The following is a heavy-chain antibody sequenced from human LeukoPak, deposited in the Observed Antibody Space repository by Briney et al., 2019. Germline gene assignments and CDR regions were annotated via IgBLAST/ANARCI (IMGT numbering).Heavy chain of an antibody. D-gene: IGHD6-13*01. V-gene: IGHV3-74*01. J-gene: IGHJ4*02. CDR1: GFTFSSYW. CDR2: IKNDGSRT. CDR3: ARGWGSWVDY. Sequence: PGGSLRLSCAASGFTFSSYWLHWVRHAPGKGLVWVSLIKNDGSRTSYADSVKGRFTISRDNAKNTLYLQMNSLRAEDTAVYYCARGWGSWVDYWGQGTLVTVSS.